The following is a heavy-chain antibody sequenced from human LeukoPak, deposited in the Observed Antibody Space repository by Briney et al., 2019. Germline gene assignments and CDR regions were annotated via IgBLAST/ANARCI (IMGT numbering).Heavy chain of an antibody. D-gene: IGHD1-1*01. CDR3: ARELGGGTTREDWFDP. J-gene: IGHJ5*02. V-gene: IGHV1-2*02. CDR1: GYTFTDYH. Sequence: GASVKVSCKASGYTFTDYHMHWVRQAPGQGLEWMGWINPDSGGTNYAQNFQGRVTMTRDTSISTAYMELYSLRSGDTAVYYCARELGGGTTREDWFDPWGQGTLVTVSS. CDR2: INPDSGGT.